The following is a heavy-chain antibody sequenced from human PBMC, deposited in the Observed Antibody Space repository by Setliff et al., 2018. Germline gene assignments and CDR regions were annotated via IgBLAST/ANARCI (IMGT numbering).Heavy chain of an antibody. J-gene: IGHJ4*02. CDR1: GFTFDDYT. CDR2: ITWDGGST. Sequence: PGGSLRFSCAASGFTFDDYTMHWVRQAPGKGLEWVSLITWDGGSTFYADSVKGRFTISRDNRKNSLYLQMNSLTSEDTALYFCTKDGGRLRFVSHLDFWGQGTPVT. D-gene: IGHD3-3*01. CDR3: TKDGGRLRFVSHLDF. V-gene: IGHV3-43*01.